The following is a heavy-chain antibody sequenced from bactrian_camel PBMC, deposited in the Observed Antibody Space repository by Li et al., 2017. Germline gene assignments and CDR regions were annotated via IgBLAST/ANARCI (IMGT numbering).Heavy chain of an antibody. D-gene: IGHD2*01. J-gene: IGHJ6*01. Sequence: HVQLVESGGGSVQAGGSLRLSCTASGYTYSRACMGWFRQAPGKEREGVAAIGDGGRAISYADSVKGRFTVSRDNAKNTLYLQMNGLKPEDTAMYYCAAEECTTHCSGGYCSIPGFSYRGHGTQVTVS. CDR1: GYTYSRAC. CDR2: IGDGGRAI. CDR3: AAEECTTHCSGGYCSIPGFSY. V-gene: IGHV3S26*01.